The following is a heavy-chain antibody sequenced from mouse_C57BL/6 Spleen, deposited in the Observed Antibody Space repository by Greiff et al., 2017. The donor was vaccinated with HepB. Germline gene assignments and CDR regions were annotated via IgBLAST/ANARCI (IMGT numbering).Heavy chain of an antibody. Sequence: SGAELVRPGASVKLSCKASGYTFTDYYINWVKQRPGQGLEWIARIYPGSGNTYYNEKFKGKATLTAEKSSSTAYMQLSSLTSEDSAVYFCARGYYPYAMDYWGQGTSVTVSS. V-gene: IGHV1-76*01. CDR3: ARGYYPYAMDY. J-gene: IGHJ4*01. CDR2: IYPGSGNT. CDR1: GYTFTDYY. D-gene: IGHD1-1*01.